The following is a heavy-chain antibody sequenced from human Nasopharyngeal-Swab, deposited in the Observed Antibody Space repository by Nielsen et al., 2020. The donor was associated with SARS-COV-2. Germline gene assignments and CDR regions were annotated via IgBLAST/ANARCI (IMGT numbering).Heavy chain of an antibody. CDR1: GFPFGDYA. V-gene: IGHV3-49*01. CDR2: IRSKTYGGAP. J-gene: IGHJ3*02. Sequence: GGSLEISCTTSGFPFGDYAMSWFRQAPGKGVEWVGFIRSKTYGGAPEYAASVKGRFTISRDGAESIAYLQMNSLETEDTGVYYCARSVGSFYGQGAFDIWGQGTMVTVSS. D-gene: IGHD1-26*01. CDR3: ARSVGSFYGQGAFDI.